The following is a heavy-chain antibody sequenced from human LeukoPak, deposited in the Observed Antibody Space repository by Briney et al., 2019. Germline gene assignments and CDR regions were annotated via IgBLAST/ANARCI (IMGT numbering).Heavy chain of an antibody. J-gene: IGHJ4*02. CDR3: ARGGTGTFRDFDY. D-gene: IGHD3/OR15-3a*01. CDR1: GYIFNNYH. Sequence: ASVKVSCKASGYIFNNYHMHWVRQAPGQGLEWMGWINAKSGDTNYAQKSQGRVTMTWDTSTTTAYMQLNSLTSDDTAVYYCARGGTGTFRDFDYWGQGVLVTVSS. CDR2: INAKSGDT. V-gene: IGHV1-2*02.